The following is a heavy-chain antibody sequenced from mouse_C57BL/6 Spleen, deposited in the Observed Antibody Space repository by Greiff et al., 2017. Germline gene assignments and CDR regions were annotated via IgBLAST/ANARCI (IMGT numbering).Heavy chain of an antibody. V-gene: IGHV1-64*01. J-gene: IGHJ2*01. Sequence: QVHVKQPGAELVKPGASVKLSCKASGYTFTSYWMHWVKQRPGQGLEWIGMIHPNSGSTNYNEKFKSKATLTVDKSSSTAYMQLSSLTSEDSAVYYCARSDGYYPDYWGQGTTLTVSS. D-gene: IGHD2-3*01. CDR3: ARSDGYYPDY. CDR1: GYTFTSYW. CDR2: IHPNSGST.